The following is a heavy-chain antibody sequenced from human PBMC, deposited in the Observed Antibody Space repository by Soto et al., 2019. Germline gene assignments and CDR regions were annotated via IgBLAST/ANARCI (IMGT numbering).Heavy chain of an antibody. Sequence: SETLSLTCTVSGGSISSGDYYWSWIRQPPGKGLEWIGYIYYSGSTYYNPSLKSRVTISVDTSKNQFSLKLSSVTAADTAVYYCARDLACSSTSCQGYYYYYGMDVWGQGTTVTVSS. J-gene: IGHJ6*02. CDR3: ARDLACSSTSCQGYYYYYGMDV. CDR1: GGSISSGDYY. CDR2: IYYSGST. V-gene: IGHV4-30-4*01. D-gene: IGHD2-2*01.